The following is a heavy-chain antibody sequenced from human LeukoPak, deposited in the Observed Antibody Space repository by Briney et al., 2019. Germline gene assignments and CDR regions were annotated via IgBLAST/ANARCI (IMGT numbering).Heavy chain of an antibody. D-gene: IGHD3-3*01. J-gene: IGHJ4*02. V-gene: IGHV4-61*02. CDR3: ARTIFGVFDY. Sequence: SETLSLTCTVSGGSISSGSYYWSRIRQPAGKGLEWIGRIYTSGSTNYNPSLKSRVTISVDTSKNQFSLKLSSVTAADTAVYYCARTIFGVFDYWGQGTLVTVSS. CDR1: GGSISSGSYY. CDR2: IYTSGST.